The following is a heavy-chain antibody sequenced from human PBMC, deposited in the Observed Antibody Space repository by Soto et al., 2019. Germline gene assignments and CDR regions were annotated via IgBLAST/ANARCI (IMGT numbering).Heavy chain of an antibody. J-gene: IGHJ2*01. Sequence: QVQLVQSGAEVKKPGSSVTVSCKASGGTFSSYTISWVRQAPGQGLEWMGGIIPIFGTANYAQKFQGRVTXTXXXYXSTAYMELRSLRSEDPAVYYCARGNHRWLQLWYFDLWGRGPLVTVSS. CDR1: GGTFSSYT. D-gene: IGHD5-12*01. CDR3: ARGNHRWLQLWYFDL. V-gene: IGHV1-69*05. CDR2: IIPIFGTA.